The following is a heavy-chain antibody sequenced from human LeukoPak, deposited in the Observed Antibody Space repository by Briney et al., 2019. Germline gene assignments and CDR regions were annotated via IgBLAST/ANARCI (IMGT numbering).Heavy chain of an antibody. J-gene: IGHJ4*02. CDR2: IYPGDSDI. CDR3: ARSGGGIPDY. D-gene: IGHD3-16*01. CDR1: GCGFTSCW. V-gene: IGHV5-51*01. Sequence: GASLQISSKGSGCGFTSCWIGWVRRLPGKGREWMGIIYPGDSDIRYSPSFQGQVTISADKSISTAYLQWSSLKASDTAMYYCARSGGGIPDYWGQGTLVTGSS.